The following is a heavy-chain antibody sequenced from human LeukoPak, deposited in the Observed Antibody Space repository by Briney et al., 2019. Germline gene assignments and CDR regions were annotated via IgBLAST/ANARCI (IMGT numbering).Heavy chain of an antibody. D-gene: IGHD2-2*02. CDR3: ARRYCSRPSCYKDAFDI. CDR2: MNPNSGNT. Sequence: ASVKVSCKASGYTFTSYDINWVRQATGQGLEWMGWMNPNSGNTVYAQKFQGRVTMTRNTSISTAYMELSRLRSEDTAVYYCARRYCSRPSCYKDAFDIWGQGTMVTVSS. CDR1: GYTFTSYD. V-gene: IGHV1-8*01. J-gene: IGHJ3*02.